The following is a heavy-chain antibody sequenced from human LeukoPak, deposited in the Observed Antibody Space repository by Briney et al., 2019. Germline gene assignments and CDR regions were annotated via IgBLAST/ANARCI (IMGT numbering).Heavy chain of an antibody. V-gene: IGHV3-23*01. CDR2: ISDNGGNT. CDR3: ARRGSVLLWFGELEH. J-gene: IGHJ1*01. Sequence: GGSLRLSCAASGFTFSIYGMGWVRQAPGKGLEWVSSISDNGGNTYYADSVKGRFTISRDNSKNTLYLQMNSLRAEDTAVYYCARRGSVLLWFGELEHWGQGTLVTVSS. CDR1: GFTFSIYG. D-gene: IGHD3-10*01.